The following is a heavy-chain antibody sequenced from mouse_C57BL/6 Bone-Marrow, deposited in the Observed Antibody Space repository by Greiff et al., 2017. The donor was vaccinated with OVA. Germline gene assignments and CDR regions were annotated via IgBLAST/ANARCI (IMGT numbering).Heavy chain of an antibody. V-gene: IGHV1-82*01. D-gene: IGHD3-2*02. CDR1: GYAFSSSW. CDR3: ARRSSGYVDAMDY. J-gene: IGHJ4*01. CDR2: IYPGDGDT. Sequence: QVQLKQSGPELVKPGASVKISCKASGYAFSSSWMNWVKQRPGKGLEWIGRIYPGDGDTNYNGKFKGKATLTADKSSSTAYMQLSSLTSEDSAVYVCARRSSGYVDAMDYWGQGTSVTVSS.